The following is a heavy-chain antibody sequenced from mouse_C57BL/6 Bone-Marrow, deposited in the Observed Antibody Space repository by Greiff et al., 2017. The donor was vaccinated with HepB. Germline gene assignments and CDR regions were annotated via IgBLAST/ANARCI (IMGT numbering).Heavy chain of an antibody. CDR1: GFTFSSYG. V-gene: IGHV5-6*02. CDR2: ISSGGSYT. Sequence: DVMLVESGGDLVKPGGSLKLSCAASGFTFSSYGMSWVRQTPDKRLEWVATISSGGSYTYYPDSVKGRFTISRDNAKNTLYLQMSSLKSEDTAMYYCARHPYGTNFDYWGQGTTLTVSS. J-gene: IGHJ2*01. D-gene: IGHD1-1*01. CDR3: ARHPYGTNFDY.